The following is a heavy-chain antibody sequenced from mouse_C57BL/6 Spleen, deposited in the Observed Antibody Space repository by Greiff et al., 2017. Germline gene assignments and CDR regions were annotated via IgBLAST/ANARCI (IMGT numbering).Heavy chain of an antibody. Sequence: EVHLVESGGGLVKPGGSLKLSCAASGFTFSSYTMSWVRQTPEKRLEWVATISGGGGNTYYPDSVKGRFTISRDNAKNTLYLQMSSLRSEDTALYYCARQGVYYDYDGYAMDYWGQGTSVTVSS. D-gene: IGHD2-4*01. CDR1: GFTFSSYT. V-gene: IGHV5-9*01. J-gene: IGHJ4*01. CDR3: ARQGVYYDYDGYAMDY. CDR2: ISGGGGNT.